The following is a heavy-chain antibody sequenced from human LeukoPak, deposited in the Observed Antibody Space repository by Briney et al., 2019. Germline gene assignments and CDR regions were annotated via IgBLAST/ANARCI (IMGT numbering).Heavy chain of an antibody. CDR2: INPSGGST. V-gene: IGHV1-46*01. J-gene: IGHJ4*02. Sequence: ASVKVSCKASGYTFTSYYMHWVRQAPGQGLEWMGIINPSGGSTSYAQKFQGRVTMTRDTSTSTVYMELSSLRSEDTAVYYCARGPFGVGIVVVHFDYWGQGTLVTVSS. D-gene: IGHD3-22*01. CDR3: ARGPFGVGIVVVHFDY. CDR1: GYTFTSYY.